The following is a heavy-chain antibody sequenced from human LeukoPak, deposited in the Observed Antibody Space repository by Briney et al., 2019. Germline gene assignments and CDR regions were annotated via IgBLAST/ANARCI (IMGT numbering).Heavy chain of an antibody. V-gene: IGHV3-23*01. CDR1: GFTFSSYA. CDR3: ATPPPKGYCSSTSCARPFDY. J-gene: IGHJ4*02. Sequence: PGGSLRLSCAASGFTFSSYAMSWVRQAPGKGLEWVSAISGSGGSTYYADSVKGRFAISRDNSKNTLYLQMNSLRAEDTAVYYCATPPPKGYCSSTSCARPFDYWGQGTLVTVSS. D-gene: IGHD2-2*01. CDR2: ISGSGGST.